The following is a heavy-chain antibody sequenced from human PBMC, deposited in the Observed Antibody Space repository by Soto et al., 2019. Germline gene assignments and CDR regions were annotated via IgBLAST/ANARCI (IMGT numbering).Heavy chain of an antibody. D-gene: IGHD3-22*01. CDR1: GGSISSTSYY. V-gene: IGHV4-39*01. CDR2: IYYNGRP. Sequence: SETLSLTCSVSGGSISSTSYYWAWIRQPPGKGLDWVATIYYNGRPYYNPSLKSRATISVDTSRNQFSLRLGSVTAADTAVYYCARYFDTSDRPYFHHWGQGTLVTV. J-gene: IGHJ1*01. CDR3: ARYFDTSDRPYFHH.